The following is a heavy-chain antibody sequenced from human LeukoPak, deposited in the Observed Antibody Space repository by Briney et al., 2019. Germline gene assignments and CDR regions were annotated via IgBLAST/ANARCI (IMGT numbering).Heavy chain of an antibody. CDR1: GFTFSSYG. D-gene: IGHD3-10*01. CDR3: ASPMDYNAFDI. CDR2: IWYDGGNK. Sequence: QPGRSLRLSCAASGFTFSSYGMHWVRQAPGKGLEWVAVIWYDGGNKYYADSVKGRFTISRDNSKNTLYLQMNSLRAEDTAVYYCASPMDYNAFDIWGQGTMVTVSS. J-gene: IGHJ3*02. V-gene: IGHV3-33*01.